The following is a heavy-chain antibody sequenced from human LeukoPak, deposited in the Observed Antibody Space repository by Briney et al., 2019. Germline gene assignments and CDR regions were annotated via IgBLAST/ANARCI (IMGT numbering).Heavy chain of an antibody. V-gene: IGHV3-23*01. D-gene: IGHD3-22*01. Sequence: GGSLRLSCAASGFSFSSYAMSWVRQTPARGLEWVSSLKGTGEKYYADSVKGRFTISRDNSKNTLYLQMNSLRAEDTAVYYCASEAYYYDSSGYHNWFDPWGQGTLVTVSP. J-gene: IGHJ5*02. CDR2: LKGTGEK. CDR1: GFSFSSYA. CDR3: ASEAYYYDSSGYHNWFDP.